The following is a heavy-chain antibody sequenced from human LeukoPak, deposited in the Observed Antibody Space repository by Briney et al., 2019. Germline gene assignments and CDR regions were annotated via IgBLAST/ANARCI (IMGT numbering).Heavy chain of an antibody. CDR2: IYPGDSDT. CDR1: GYSFTSYW. CDR3: ARPRGYYYDSSGYYPYYFDY. Sequence: GESLKISCKGSGYSFTSYWIGWMRQMPGKGLEWMGIIYPGDSDTRYSPSFQGQVTISADKSISTAYLQWSSLKASDTAMYYCARPRGYYYDSSGYYPYYFDYWGQGTLVTVSS. D-gene: IGHD3-22*01. J-gene: IGHJ4*02. V-gene: IGHV5-51*01.